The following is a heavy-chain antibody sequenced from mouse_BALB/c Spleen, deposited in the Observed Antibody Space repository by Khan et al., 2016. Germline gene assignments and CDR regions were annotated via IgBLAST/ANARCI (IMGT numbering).Heavy chain of an antibody. V-gene: IGHV5-6-4*01. Sequence: EVELVESGGGLVKPGGSLKLSCAASGFTFSSYTMSLVRQTPEKRLEWVATISSGGSYTYSPDSVKGRFTISRDNAKNTLYLQMSSLKSEDTAMYYCTMKIPFYGSSYLFDYWGQGTTLTVSS. CDR2: ISSGGSYT. J-gene: IGHJ2*01. D-gene: IGHD1-1*01. CDR3: TMKIPFYGSSYLFDY. CDR1: GFTFSSYT.